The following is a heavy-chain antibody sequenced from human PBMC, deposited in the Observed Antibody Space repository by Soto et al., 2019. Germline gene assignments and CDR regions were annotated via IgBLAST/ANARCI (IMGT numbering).Heavy chain of an antibody. CDR1: GFTFSSYG. CDR3: ARDRSRSPTGG. D-gene: IGHD6-13*01. J-gene: IGHJ4*02. CDR2: IWYDGSNK. Sequence: GGSLRLSCAASGFTFSSYGMHWVRQAPGKGLEWAAVIWYDGSNKYYADSVKGRFTISRDNSKNTLYLQMNSLRAEDTAVYYCARDRSRSPTGGWGQGTLVTVSS. V-gene: IGHV3-33*01.